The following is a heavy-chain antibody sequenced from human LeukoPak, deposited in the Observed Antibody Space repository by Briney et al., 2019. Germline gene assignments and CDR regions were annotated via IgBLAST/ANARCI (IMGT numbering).Heavy chain of an antibody. CDR1: GFIFSSYG. CDR3: ARDRYYYDSSGYYHFDY. D-gene: IGHD3-22*01. J-gene: IGHJ4*02. V-gene: IGHV3-30*02. CDR2: IRFDESAT. Sequence: GGSLRLSCAASGFIFSSYGMHWVRQAPGKGLEWVSFIRFDESATVYADSVKGRFTISRDNSKNTLYLQMNSLRAEDTAVYYCARDRYYYDSSGYYHFDYWGQGTLVTVSS.